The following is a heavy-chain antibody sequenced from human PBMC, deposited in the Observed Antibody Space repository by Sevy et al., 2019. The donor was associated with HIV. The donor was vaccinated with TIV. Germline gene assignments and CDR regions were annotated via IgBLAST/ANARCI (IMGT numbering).Heavy chain of an antibody. CDR2: IRSKANSYAT. J-gene: IGHJ4*02. CDR3: TSRYYYDSSGYRSLFDY. V-gene: IGHV3-73*01. CDR1: GFTFSGSA. Sequence: GGSLRPSCAASGFTFSGSAMHWVRQASGKGLEWVGRIRSKANSYATAYAASVKGRFTISRDDSKNTAYLQMNSLKTEDTAVYYCTSRYYYDSSGYRSLFDYWGQGTLVTVSS. D-gene: IGHD3-22*01.